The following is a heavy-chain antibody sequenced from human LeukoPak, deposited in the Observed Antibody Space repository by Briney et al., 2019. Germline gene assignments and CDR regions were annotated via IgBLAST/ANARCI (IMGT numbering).Heavy chain of an antibody. V-gene: IGHV3-30*04. D-gene: IGHD2-2*01. CDR1: GFTFSSYA. J-gene: IGHJ5*02. Sequence: GRSLRLSCAASGFTFSSYAMHWVRQAPGKGLEWVAVISYDGSNKYYADSVKGRFTISRDNSKNTLYLQMNSLRAEDTAVYYCARAVVPAAIGRWFDPWGPGTLVTVSS. CDR3: ARAVVPAAIGRWFDP. CDR2: ISYDGSNK.